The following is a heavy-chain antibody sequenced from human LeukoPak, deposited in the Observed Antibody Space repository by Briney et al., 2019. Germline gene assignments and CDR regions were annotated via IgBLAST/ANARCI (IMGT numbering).Heavy chain of an antibody. D-gene: IGHD2-15*01. J-gene: IGHJ4*02. Sequence: GGSLRLSCAVSGFTFSSYGMSWVRQAPGKGLEWVSAIGVSGIHTYFADSVRGRFSISRDDSRNTVYLQMNSLRAEDTAVYYCATPEREGYCSGGSCYSLDYWGQGTLVTVSS. CDR1: GFTFSSYG. CDR2: IGVSGIHT. CDR3: ATPEREGYCSGGSCYSLDY. V-gene: IGHV3-23*01.